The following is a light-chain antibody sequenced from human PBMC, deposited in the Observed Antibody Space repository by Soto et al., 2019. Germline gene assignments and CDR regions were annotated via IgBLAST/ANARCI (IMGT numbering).Light chain of an antibody. CDR1: QTISTW. CDR2: DAS. Sequence: DIQVTQSPPTLSASVGDRVAITCRAIQTISTWVAWYQQKPGKAPKLLVYDASTLQSGVASRFSGSGSGTEFTLIISGLQPDDSATYYCQQYTNTNNPWMFGQGTKVDIK. J-gene: IGKJ1*01. V-gene: IGKV1-5*01. CDR3: QQYTNTNNPWM.